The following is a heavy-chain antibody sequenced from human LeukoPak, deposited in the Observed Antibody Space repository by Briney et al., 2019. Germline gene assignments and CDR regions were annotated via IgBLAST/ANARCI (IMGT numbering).Heavy chain of an antibody. CDR2: IYYSGST. CDR3: ALRGLVRGFDP. D-gene: IGHD2-2*01. J-gene: IGHJ5*02. CDR1: GGSISSSSYY. Sequence: SETLSLNCTVSGGSISSSSYYWGWIRQPPGKGLEWIGSIYYSGSTYYNPSLKSRVTISVDTSKNQFSLKLSSVTAADTAVYYCALRGLVRGFDPWGQGTLVTVSS. V-gene: IGHV4-39*01.